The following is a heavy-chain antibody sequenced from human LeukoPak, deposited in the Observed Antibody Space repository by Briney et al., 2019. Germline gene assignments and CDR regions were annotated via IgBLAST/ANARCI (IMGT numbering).Heavy chain of an antibody. CDR3: AKWGDYDVLTGYYVPDY. D-gene: IGHD3-9*01. V-gene: IGHV3-23*01. Sequence: GGSLRLSCAAPGFTFSNYAMSWVRQAPGKGLKRVSAILGSGGSTYYADSVKGRFTVSRDNSKSTLYLQMNSLRAEDTALYYCAKWGDYDVLTGYYVPDYWGQGTLVTVSS. CDR1: GFTFSNYA. J-gene: IGHJ4*02. CDR2: ILGSGGST.